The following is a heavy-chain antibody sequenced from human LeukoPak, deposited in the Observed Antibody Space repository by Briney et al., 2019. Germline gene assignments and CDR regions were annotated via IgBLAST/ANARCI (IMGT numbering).Heavy chain of an antibody. J-gene: IGHJ3*02. Sequence: SETLSLTCAVYGGSFSGYYWSWIRQPPGKGLEWIGEINHSGSTNYNPSLKSRVTISVDTSKNQFSLKLSSVTAADTAVYYCARWSSWLAFDIWGQGTMVTVSS. D-gene: IGHD1-26*01. CDR3: ARWSSWLAFDI. CDR1: GGSFSGYY. CDR2: INHSGST. V-gene: IGHV4-34*01.